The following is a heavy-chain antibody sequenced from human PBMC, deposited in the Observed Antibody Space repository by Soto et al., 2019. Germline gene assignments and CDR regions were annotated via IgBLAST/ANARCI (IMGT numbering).Heavy chain of an antibody. CDR2: IYYSGST. CDR1: GGSISSGGYY. Sequence: SSETLSLTCTVSGGSISSGGYYWSWIRQHPGEGLEWIGYIYYSGSTYYNPSLKSRVTISVDTSKNQFSLKLSSVTAADTAVYYCARVYGSGSYYLDYWGQGTLVTVSS. J-gene: IGHJ4*02. CDR3: ARVYGSGSYYLDY. D-gene: IGHD3-10*01. V-gene: IGHV4-31*03.